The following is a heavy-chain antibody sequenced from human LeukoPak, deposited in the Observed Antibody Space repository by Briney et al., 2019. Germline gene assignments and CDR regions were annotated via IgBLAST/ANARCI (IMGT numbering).Heavy chain of an antibody. Sequence: GGSLRLSCAASGFTFSSYGMHWVRQAPGKRLEWVAFIRYDGSNKYYADSVKGRFTISRDNAKNSLFLQMNSLRAEDTAVYYCARVLRYCSGGNCYSGGLGYMDVWGKGTTVTISS. CDR2: IRYDGSNK. CDR1: GFTFSSYG. J-gene: IGHJ6*03. V-gene: IGHV3-30*02. CDR3: ARVLRYCSGGNCYSGGLGYMDV. D-gene: IGHD2-15*01.